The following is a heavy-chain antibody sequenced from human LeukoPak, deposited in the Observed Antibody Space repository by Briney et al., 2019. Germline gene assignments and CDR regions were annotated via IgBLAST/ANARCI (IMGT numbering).Heavy chain of an antibody. CDR3: ARGETTARAFDI. CDR2: IYYSGST. CDR1: GGSISSSSYY. V-gene: IGHV4-39*07. J-gene: IGHJ3*02. Sequence: PSETLSLTCTVSGGSISSSSYYWGWIRQPPGKGLEWIGSIYYSGSTYYNPSLKSRVTISVDTSKNQFSLKLSSVTAADTAVYYCARGETTARAFDIWGQGTMVTVSS. D-gene: IGHD4-17*01.